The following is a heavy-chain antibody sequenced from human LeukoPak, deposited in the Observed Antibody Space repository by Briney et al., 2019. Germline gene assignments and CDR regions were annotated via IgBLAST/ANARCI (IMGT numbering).Heavy chain of an antibody. J-gene: IGHJ5*02. CDR3: ARDRGRGYCSSTSCYPRLNWFDP. Sequence: ASVKVSCKASGYTFTSYYMHWVRQAPGQGLEWMGIINPSGGSTSYAQKFQGRVTMTRDTSTSTVYMELSSLRSEDTAVYYGARDRGRGYCSSTSCYPRLNWFDPWGQGTLVTVSS. CDR1: GYTFTSYY. D-gene: IGHD2-2*03. V-gene: IGHV1-46*01. CDR2: INPSGGST.